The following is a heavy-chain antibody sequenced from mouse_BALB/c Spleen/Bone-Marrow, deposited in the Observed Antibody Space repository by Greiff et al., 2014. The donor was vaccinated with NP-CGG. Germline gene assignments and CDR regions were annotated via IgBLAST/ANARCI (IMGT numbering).Heavy chain of an antibody. V-gene: IGHV1-20*02. CDR3: ARSGYYGSSYFDY. Sequence: EVKLVESGPELVKPGASVKISCKASGYSFTGYFMNWVMQSHGKSLEWIGRINPYNGDTFYNQKFKGKATLTVDKSSSTAHMELRRLASEDSADYYCARSGYYGSSYFDYWGQGTTLTVSS. CDR2: INPYNGDT. D-gene: IGHD1-1*01. J-gene: IGHJ2*01. CDR1: GYSFTGYF.